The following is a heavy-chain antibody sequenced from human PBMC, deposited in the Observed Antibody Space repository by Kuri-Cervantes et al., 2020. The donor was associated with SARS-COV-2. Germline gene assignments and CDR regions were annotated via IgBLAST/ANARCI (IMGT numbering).Heavy chain of an antibody. Sequence: GGSLRLSCAASGFTFDDYTIHWVRQAPGKGLEWVSLISWDAGRTYYADSVKGRFTISKDNSKNTLYLQMNSLRAEDTAVYYCARDVVTYGDYEDYGMDVWGQGTTVTVSS. D-gene: IGHD4-17*01. J-gene: IGHJ6*02. CDR3: ARDVVTYGDYEDYGMDV. CDR1: GFTFDDYT. CDR2: ISWDAGRT. V-gene: IGHV3-43*01.